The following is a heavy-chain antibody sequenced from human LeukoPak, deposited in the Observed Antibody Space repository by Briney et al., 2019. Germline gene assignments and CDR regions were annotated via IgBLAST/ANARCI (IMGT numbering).Heavy chain of an antibody. CDR3: AREYIYYYDSSGYSDY. CDR2: IYYTGST. CDR1: GGSISNYY. J-gene: IGHJ4*02. Sequence: SETLSLTCTVSGGSISNYYWNWIRQAPGKGLEWIGYIYYTGSTNKNPSLKSRVTMSVDTSKNQFSLNLKSVTPEDTAVYYCAREYIYYYDSSGYSDYWGQGTLVTVSS. D-gene: IGHD3-22*01. V-gene: IGHV4-59*01.